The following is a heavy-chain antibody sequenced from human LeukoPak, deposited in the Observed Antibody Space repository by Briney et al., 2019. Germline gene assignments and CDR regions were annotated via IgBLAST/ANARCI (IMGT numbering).Heavy chain of an antibody. CDR3: ARGHDGSGSYSPAD. CDR2: IIPIFGTA. D-gene: IGHD3-10*01. V-gene: IGHV1-69*06. CDR1: GGTFSIYA. Sequence: SVKVSCKASGGTFSIYAISWVRQAPGQGLEWMGGIIPIFGTANYARKFQGRVTITADKSTSTAYMELSSLRSEDTAVYYCARGHDGSGSYSPADWGQGTLVTVSS. J-gene: IGHJ4*02.